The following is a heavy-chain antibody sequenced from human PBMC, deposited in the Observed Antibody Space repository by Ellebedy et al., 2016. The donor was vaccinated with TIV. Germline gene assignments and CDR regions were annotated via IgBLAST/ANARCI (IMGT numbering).Heavy chain of an antibody. CDR2: IYYSGST. V-gene: IGHV4-31*03. Sequence: SETLSLXXTVSGGSISSCGYYWSWIRQHPGKGLEWIGFIYYSGSTYYNPSLKSRVTISVDTSKNQFSLKLSSVTAADTAVYYCARDHIITMVRGGHGMDVWGQGTTVTVSS. CDR1: GGSISSCGYY. CDR3: ARDHIITMVRGGHGMDV. D-gene: IGHD3-10*01. J-gene: IGHJ6*02.